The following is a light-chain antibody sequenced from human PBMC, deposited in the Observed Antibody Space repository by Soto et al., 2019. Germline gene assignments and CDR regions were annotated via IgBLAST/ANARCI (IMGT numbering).Light chain of an antibody. V-gene: IGKV3-11*01. CDR3: QVRSDWPRT. J-gene: IGKJ4*01. CDR2: DAS. Sequence: EIVLTQSPATLSLSPGERATLSCRASQSVSSYLAWYQQKPGQAPRLLISDASNRATGIPARFSGSGSGTDFTLTISSLEPEDFAVYYCQVRSDWPRTFGGGTKVEIK. CDR1: QSVSSY.